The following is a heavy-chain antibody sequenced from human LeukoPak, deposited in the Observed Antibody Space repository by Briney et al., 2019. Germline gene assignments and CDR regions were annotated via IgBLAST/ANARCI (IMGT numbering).Heavy chain of an antibody. CDR3: AKTVAGTPVYYFDY. CDR2: ISGSGGST. J-gene: IGHJ4*02. CDR1: GFTFSSYA. V-gene: IGHV3-23*01. Sequence: GGPLRLSCAASGFTFSSYAMSWVRQAPGKGLEWVSAISGSGGSTYYADSVKGRFTISRDNSKNTLYLQMNSLRAEDTAVYYCAKTVAGTPVYYFDYWGQGTLVTVSS. D-gene: IGHD6-19*01.